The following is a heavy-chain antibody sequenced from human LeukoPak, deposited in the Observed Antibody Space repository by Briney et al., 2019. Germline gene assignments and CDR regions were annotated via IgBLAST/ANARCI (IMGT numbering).Heavy chain of an antibody. J-gene: IGHJ3*02. CDR3: AREQYGSDDALDI. V-gene: IGHV3-33*01. CDR2: IWFDGSNN. D-gene: IGHD4-17*01. Sequence: GRSLRLSCAASGFTFSSDGMHWDRQAPGKGLEWVAVIWFDGSNNYYADSVKGRFTVSTDNSKNTMDLQMNSLRAEDTAVYYCAREQYGSDDALDIWGQGTMVTVSS. CDR1: GFTFSSDG.